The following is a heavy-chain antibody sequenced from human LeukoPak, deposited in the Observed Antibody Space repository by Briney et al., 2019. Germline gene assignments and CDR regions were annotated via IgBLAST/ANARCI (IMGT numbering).Heavy chain of an antibody. J-gene: IGHJ4*02. D-gene: IGHD3-10*01. CDR1: GYTFTSYA. V-gene: IGHV1-3*01. CDR3: SAVVVRGVITLDY. Sequence: GASVKVSCKASGYTFTSYAMHWVRQAPGQRLEWMGWINAGNGNTKYSQKFQGRVTITRDTSASTAYMELSSLRSEDTAVYYCSAVVVRGVITLDYWGQGTLVTVSS. CDR2: INAGNGNT.